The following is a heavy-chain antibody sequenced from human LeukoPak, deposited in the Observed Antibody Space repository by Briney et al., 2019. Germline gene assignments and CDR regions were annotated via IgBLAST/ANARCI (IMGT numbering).Heavy chain of an antibody. V-gene: IGHV3-53*01. CDR2: LYTGGTT. Sequence: GGSLRLSCVASVFTVSSYYMSWVRQAPGKGLEWISLLYTGGTTYYAHSVEGRFTISRDDSKNTLYLQMNTLRAEDTAVYYCARGGVNYWNPRYWGQGTLVTVSS. CDR3: ARGGVNYWNPRY. CDR1: VFTVSSYY. J-gene: IGHJ4*02. D-gene: IGHD1-1*01.